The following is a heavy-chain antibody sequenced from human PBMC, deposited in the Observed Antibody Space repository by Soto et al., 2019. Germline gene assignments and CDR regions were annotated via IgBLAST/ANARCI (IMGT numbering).Heavy chain of an antibody. J-gene: IGHJ3*02. Sequence: QVQLVESGGGLVKPGGSLRLSCAASGFTFSDYYMSWIRQAPGKGLEWVSYISSSGSTIYYADSVKGRFTISRDNAKNSLYLQMNSLRAEDTAVYYCASCSYDFLSGYYTFGAGSYAFDIWGQGTMVTVSS. CDR2: ISSSGSTI. V-gene: IGHV3-11*01. CDR3: ASCSYDFLSGYYTFGAGSYAFDI. CDR1: GFTFSDYY. D-gene: IGHD3-3*01.